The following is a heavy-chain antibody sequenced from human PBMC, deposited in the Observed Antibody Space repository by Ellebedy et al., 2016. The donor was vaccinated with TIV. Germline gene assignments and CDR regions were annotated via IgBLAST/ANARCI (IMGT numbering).Heavy chain of an antibody. CDR1: GFTVSSNF. J-gene: IGHJ4*02. CDR2: IYRGGNT. CDR3: ARDEDSASYAALRVC. D-gene: IGHD3-22*01. Sequence: PGGSLRLSCAASGFTVSSNFMSWVRQAPGKGLEWVSVIYRGGNTYYADAVKGRFTISRDNSKNTLYLQMNSLRAEDTAVYCCARDEDSASYAALRVCWGQGTLVTVSS. V-gene: IGHV3-53*01.